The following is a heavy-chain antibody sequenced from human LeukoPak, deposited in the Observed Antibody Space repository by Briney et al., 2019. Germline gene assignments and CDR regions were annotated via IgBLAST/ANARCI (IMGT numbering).Heavy chain of an antibody. Sequence: ASETLSLTCTVSGGSISSYYWSWIRQPPGKGLEWIGYIYYSGSTNYNPSLKSRVTISVDTSKNQFSLKLSSVTAADTAVYYCAREVGSSGWYGPADYWGQGTLVTVSS. V-gene: IGHV4-59*01. CDR3: AREVGSSGWYGPADY. J-gene: IGHJ4*02. CDR1: GGSISSYY. CDR2: IYYSGST. D-gene: IGHD6-19*01.